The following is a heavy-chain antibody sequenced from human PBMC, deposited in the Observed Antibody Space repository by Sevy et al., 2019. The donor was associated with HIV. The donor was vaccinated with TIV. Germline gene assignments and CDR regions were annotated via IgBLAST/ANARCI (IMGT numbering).Heavy chain of an antibody. V-gene: IGHV3-7*01. J-gene: IGHJ4*02. Sequence: GGSLRLSCAASGFTFSSYWMSWVRQAPGKGLKWVANIKQDGSEKYYVDSVKGRFTISRDNAKNSLYLQMNSLRAEDTAVYYCARGGYTYYYGSGSYYSLDYWGQGTLVTVSS. CDR3: ARGGYTYYYGSGSYYSLDY. D-gene: IGHD3-10*01. CDR1: GFTFSSYW. CDR2: IKQDGSEK.